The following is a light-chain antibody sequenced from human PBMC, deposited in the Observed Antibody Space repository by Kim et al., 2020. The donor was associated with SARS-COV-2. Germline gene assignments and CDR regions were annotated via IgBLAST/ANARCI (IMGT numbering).Light chain of an antibody. CDR1: SGDIGYYKY. V-gene: IGLV2-14*03. CDR3: TSYTTGSTWV. J-gene: IGLJ3*02. Sequence: QSITISCTGTSGDIGYYKYVSWYQQHPGKAPKLLIYDVNNRPSGVSNRFSGSKSGNTASLTISGLQTEDEADYHCTSYTTGSTWVFGGGTQLTVL. CDR2: DVN.